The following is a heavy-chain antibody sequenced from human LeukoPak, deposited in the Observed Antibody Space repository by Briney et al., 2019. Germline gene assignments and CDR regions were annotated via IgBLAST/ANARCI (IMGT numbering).Heavy chain of an antibody. CDR1: GGSFSGYY. D-gene: IGHD6-19*01. CDR3: ARLVAGSYFDY. Sequence: SETLSLTCAVYGGSFSGYYWSWIRQPPGKGLEWIGEINHSGSTNYNPSLKSRVTISVDTSKNPFSLKLSSVTAADTAVYYCARLVAGSYFDYWGQGTLVTVSS. J-gene: IGHJ4*02. V-gene: IGHV4-34*01. CDR2: INHSGST.